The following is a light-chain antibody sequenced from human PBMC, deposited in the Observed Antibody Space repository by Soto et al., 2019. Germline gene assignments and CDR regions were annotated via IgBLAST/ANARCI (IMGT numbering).Light chain of an antibody. CDR2: DAS. J-gene: IGKJ2*02. Sequence: EIVLTQSPATLSLSPGERATLSCRASQSVSRYLAWYQQKPGQAPRLLIYDASNRATGIPARFSGSGSETDFTLTISSLEPEDFAVYYCQQRSHWPPWTFGQGTKLEIK. CDR3: QQRSHWPPWT. CDR1: QSVSRY. V-gene: IGKV3-11*01.